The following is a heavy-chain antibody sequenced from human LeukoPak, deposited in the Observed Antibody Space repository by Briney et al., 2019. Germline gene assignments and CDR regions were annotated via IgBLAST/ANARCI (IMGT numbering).Heavy chain of an antibody. J-gene: IGHJ6*03. Sequence: GGSLRLSCAASGFTVSSNYMTWVRQAPGKGLQWVSVIHKNAITYYADTVKGRFTISRDNSKNMVYLQMNSLRAEDTAVYYCASRYDSSGYCTRCMDVWGKGTTVTISS. CDR3: ASRYDSSGYCTRCMDV. D-gene: IGHD3-22*01. V-gene: IGHV3-53*01. CDR1: GFTVSSNY. CDR2: IHKNAIT.